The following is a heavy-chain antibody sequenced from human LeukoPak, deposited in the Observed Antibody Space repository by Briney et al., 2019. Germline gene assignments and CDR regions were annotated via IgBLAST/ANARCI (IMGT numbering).Heavy chain of an antibody. V-gene: IGHV3-21*01. CDR3: ASRARSSWYGGYYFDY. J-gene: IGHJ4*02. CDR1: GFTFSSYS. CDR2: ISSSSSYI. D-gene: IGHD6-13*01. Sequence: PGGSLRLSCAASGFTFSSYSMNWVRQAPGKGLEWVSSISSSSSYIYYADSVKGRFTISRDNAKNSLYLQMNSLRAEDTAVYYCASRARSSWYGGYYFDYWGQGTLVTVSS.